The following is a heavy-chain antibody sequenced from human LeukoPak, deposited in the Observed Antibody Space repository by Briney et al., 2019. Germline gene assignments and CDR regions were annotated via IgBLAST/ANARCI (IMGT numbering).Heavy chain of an antibody. J-gene: IGHJ4*02. CDR1: GFTFNSYS. CDR3: ARGGYYYDSSGYYYASGGFDY. D-gene: IGHD3-22*01. CDR2: ISYDGSDK. Sequence: GRSLRLSCAASGFTFNSYSMHWVRQAPGKGLEWVAIISYDGSDKYYADSVRGRFTISRDNSKNTLYLQMNSLRAEDTAVYYCARGGYYYDSSGYYYASGGFDYWGQGTLVTVSS. V-gene: IGHV3-30*14.